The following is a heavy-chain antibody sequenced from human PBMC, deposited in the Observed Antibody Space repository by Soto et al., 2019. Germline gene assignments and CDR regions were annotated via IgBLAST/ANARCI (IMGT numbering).Heavy chain of an antibody. CDR1: GFTFSSYW. CDR3: ARDQGYCSGGSCYVAGY. Sequence: EVQLVESGGGLVQPGGSLRLSCAASGFTFSSYWMHWVRQAPGKGLVWVSRINSDGSSTGYADSVMGRFTISRDNAKNTLYLQRSSLGAEDTAVYYCARDQGYCSGGSCYVAGYWGQGTLVTVSS. CDR2: INSDGSST. V-gene: IGHV3-74*01. J-gene: IGHJ4*02. D-gene: IGHD2-15*01.